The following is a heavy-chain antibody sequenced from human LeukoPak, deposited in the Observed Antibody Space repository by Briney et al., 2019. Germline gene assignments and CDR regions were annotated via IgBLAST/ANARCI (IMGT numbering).Heavy chain of an antibody. Sequence: GSSVKVSCKASGGTFSSYAISWVRQAPGQGLEWMGGIIPIFGTANYAQKFQGRVTITTDESTSTAYMELSSLTSDDTAVYYCAREYSSSSGRLYDYWGQGTLVTVSS. CDR2: IIPIFGTA. CDR1: GGTFSSYA. J-gene: IGHJ4*02. CDR3: AREYSSSSGRLYDY. D-gene: IGHD6-6*01. V-gene: IGHV1-69*05.